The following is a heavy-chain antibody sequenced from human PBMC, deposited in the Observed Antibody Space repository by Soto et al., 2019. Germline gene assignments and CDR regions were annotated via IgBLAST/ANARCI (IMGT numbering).Heavy chain of an antibody. J-gene: IGHJ6*02. CDR2: IIPIFGTA. Sequence: SVKVSCKASGGTFSSYAISWVRQAPGQGLEWMGRIIPIFGTANYAQKFQGRVTFTADKSTSTAYMELSSLRSEDTAVYYCATARPLRLGYYYGMDVWGQGTTVTVSS. CDR3: ATARPLRLGYYYGMDV. D-gene: IGHD3-16*01. CDR1: GGTFSSYA. V-gene: IGHV1-69*06.